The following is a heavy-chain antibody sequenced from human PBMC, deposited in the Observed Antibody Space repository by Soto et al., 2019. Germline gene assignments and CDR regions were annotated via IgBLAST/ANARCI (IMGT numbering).Heavy chain of an antibody. CDR2: ISAYNGNT. CDR1: GYTFTSYG. V-gene: IGHV1-18*01. D-gene: IGHD3-9*01. CDR3: ATDKYYDILTGYPSSVDY. J-gene: IGHJ4*02. Sequence: ASVKVSCKASGYTFTSYGISWVRQAPGQGLEWMGWISAYNGNTNYAQKLQGRVTMTTDTSTSTAYMELRSLRSDDTAVYYCATDKYYDILTGYPSSVDYWGQGTLVTVSS.